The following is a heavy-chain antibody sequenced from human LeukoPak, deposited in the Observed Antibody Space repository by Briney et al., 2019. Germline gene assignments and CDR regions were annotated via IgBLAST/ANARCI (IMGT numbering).Heavy chain of an antibody. Sequence: PSETLSLTCTVSGGSISFYYWSWIRQPPGKGLEGSGYIYYSGSTTYNPSLKSRVTISVDASKTQFSLKLSSVTAAAPAMYYCVRSYDTSGYFPAFDIWGQGTEVTVSS. CDR1: GGSISFYY. CDR3: VRSYDTSGYFPAFDI. D-gene: IGHD3-22*01. J-gene: IGHJ3*02. CDR2: IYYSGST. V-gene: IGHV4-59*01.